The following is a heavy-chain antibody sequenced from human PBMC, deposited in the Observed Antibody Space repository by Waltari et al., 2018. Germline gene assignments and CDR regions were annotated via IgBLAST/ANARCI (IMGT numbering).Heavy chain of an antibody. CDR1: GFTVSKNY. V-gene: IGHV3-66*01. CDR3: ARDGNGGGV. Sequence: EVQLVESGGGLVQPGGSLRLSCAASGFTVSKNYMKWVRQVPGKGLEWVSLIYSGGKTHYADSVKGRFTISRDNSKNTLYLQMNSLRAEDSAVYYCARDGNGGGVWGRGTTVTVSS. CDR2: IYSGGKT. J-gene: IGHJ6*02. D-gene: IGHD3-16*01.